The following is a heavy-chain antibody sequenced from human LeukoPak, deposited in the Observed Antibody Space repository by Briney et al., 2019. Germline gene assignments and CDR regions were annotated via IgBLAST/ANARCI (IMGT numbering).Heavy chain of an antibody. J-gene: IGHJ4*02. CDR3: ARQGSAYYFDF. CDR1: GGSISSGGYS. V-gene: IGHV4-30-2*03. Sequence: PAETLSLTCAVSGGSISSGGYSWSWIRQPPGKELQWIASVYYSGRTNYSPSLKSRVTISVDTSEKQFSLQLNSVTAADTAVYYCARQGSAYYFDFWGQGLLVTVSS. D-gene: IGHD2-15*01. CDR2: VYYSGRT.